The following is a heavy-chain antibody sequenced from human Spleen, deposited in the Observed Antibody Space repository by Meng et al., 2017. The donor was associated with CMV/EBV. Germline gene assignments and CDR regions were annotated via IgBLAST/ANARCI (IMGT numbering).Heavy chain of an antibody. J-gene: IGHJ5*02. CDR2: IYYSGNT. V-gene: IGHV4-39*01. D-gene: IGHD6-13*01. Sequence: SETLSLTCFVSGGSISTSFYYWCWIRQSTGKGLEWIGSIYYSGNTYLNPSLKSRVTMSVDTSKNQFSLKLSSVTAADTAVYYCAGESQQLVAWWFDPWGQGTLVTVSS. CDR3: AGESQQLVAWWFDP. CDR1: GGSISTSFYY.